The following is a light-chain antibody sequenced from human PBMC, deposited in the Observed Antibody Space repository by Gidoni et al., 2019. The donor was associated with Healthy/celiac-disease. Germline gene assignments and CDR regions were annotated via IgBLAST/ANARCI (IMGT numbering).Light chain of an antibody. Sequence: EIELTQSPATLSLSPGERATLSCRASQSVSSYVAWYQQKPGQAPRLLIYDASNRATGIPARFSGSGSGTDFALTISRLEPEDFAVYYCQQRSNWPPTFGGGTKVEIK. CDR2: DAS. CDR3: QQRSNWPPT. CDR1: QSVSSY. V-gene: IGKV3-11*01. J-gene: IGKJ4*01.